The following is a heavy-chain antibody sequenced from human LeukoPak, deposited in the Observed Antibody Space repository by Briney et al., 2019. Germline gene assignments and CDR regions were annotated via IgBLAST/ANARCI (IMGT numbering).Heavy chain of an antibody. V-gene: IGHV3-23*01. CDR2: ITPSGTIT. J-gene: IGHJ4*02. D-gene: IGHD2-2*01. Sequence: PGGSLRLSCAASGLAFSSYAMSWVRQAPGKGLEWVSSITPSGTITHYADSVKGRFTISRDSSQNTLSLQMNSLRAEDTALYYCAKYHHSTAPPFGCWGQGTLVTVSS. CDR1: GLAFSSYA. CDR3: AKYHHSTAPPFGC.